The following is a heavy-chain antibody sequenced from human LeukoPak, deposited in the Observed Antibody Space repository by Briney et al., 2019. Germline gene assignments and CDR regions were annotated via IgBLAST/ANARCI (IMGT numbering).Heavy chain of an antibody. J-gene: IGHJ4*02. CDR3: VREGGRVAPGGFDY. CDR1: GINFRSSG. V-gene: IGHV3-30*02. D-gene: IGHD2-15*01. CDR2: IQNDGGDK. Sequence: GGSLRLSCVASGINFRSSGMHWVRQAPGKGLEWVTFIQNDGGDKHYADSVKGRFTISRDNAKNTVYLHMNSLRVDDTALYYCVREGGRVAPGGFDYWGQGTLVTVSS.